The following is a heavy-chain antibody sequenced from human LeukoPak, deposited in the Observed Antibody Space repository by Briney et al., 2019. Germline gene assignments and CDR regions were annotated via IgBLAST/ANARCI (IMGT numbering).Heavy chain of an antibody. CDR2: ISSSGGST. J-gene: IGHJ3*02. V-gene: IGHV3-64*01. D-gene: IGHD1-14*01. CDR1: GFTFCSFA. CDR3: ARERNGAFDI. Sequence: PGGSLRLSCAASGFTFCSFAMHWVRQAPGKGLEYVSVISSSGGSTFYANSVKGRFTISRDNSKNTLFLQMGSLRNEDMAVYYCARERNGAFDIWGQGTMVTVSS.